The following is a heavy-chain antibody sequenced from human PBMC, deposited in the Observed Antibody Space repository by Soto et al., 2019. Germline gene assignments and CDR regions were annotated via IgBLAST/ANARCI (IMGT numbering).Heavy chain of an antibody. CDR3: ATPGGRDFNAFDV. D-gene: IGHD2-21*02. V-gene: IGHV5-51*01. Sequence: GESLKISCKGSGYIFTRNWIGWVRQMPGKGLEWMGIIFPIDSDTRYSPSSQGQVTISADNSISTAYLQWSSLKASDTAIYYCATPGGRDFNAFDVWGQGTMVTVSS. J-gene: IGHJ3*01. CDR1: GYIFTRNW. CDR2: IFPIDSDT.